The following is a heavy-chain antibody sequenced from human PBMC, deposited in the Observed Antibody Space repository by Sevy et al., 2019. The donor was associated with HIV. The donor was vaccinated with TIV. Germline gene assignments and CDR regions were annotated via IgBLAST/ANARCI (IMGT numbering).Heavy chain of an antibody. CDR3: ARDWTPNLYSSSGNYFDY. J-gene: IGHJ4*02. D-gene: IGHD6-6*01. CDR2: ISSSSSTI. V-gene: IGHV3-48*02. CDR1: GFTFSSYS. Sequence: GGSLRLSCAASGFTFSSYSMNWVRQAPGKGLEWVSYISSSSSTIYYADSVKGRFTIARDNAKNSLYLQMNSLRDEDTAVYYCARDWTPNLYSSSGNYFDYWGQGTLVTVSS.